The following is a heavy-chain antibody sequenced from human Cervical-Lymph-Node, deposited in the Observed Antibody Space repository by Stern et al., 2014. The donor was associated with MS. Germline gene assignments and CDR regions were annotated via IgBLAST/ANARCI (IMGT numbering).Heavy chain of an antibody. D-gene: IGHD5-18*01. V-gene: IGHV1-18*01. CDR1: GYTFSRYG. CDR3: ARDSSYRGYSYGYGGGFDY. J-gene: IGHJ4*02. Sequence: VQLVESGAEVKKPGASVKVSCKASGYTFSRYGISWVRQAPGKGLEWMGWISAYSGNTNYAQNLQGRVTMTTDTSTSTAYMDLRSLRSDDTAVYYCARDSSYRGYSYGYGGGFDYWGRGTLVTVSS. CDR2: ISAYSGNT.